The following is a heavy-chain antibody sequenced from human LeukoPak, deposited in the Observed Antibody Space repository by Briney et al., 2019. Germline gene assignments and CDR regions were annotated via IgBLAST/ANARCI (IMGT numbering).Heavy chain of an antibody. D-gene: IGHD3-16*02. J-gene: IGHJ4*02. CDR3: AKDTSYDYVWGSYRPDTFDY. CDR2: ISYDESYR. Sequence: GRSLRLSCAASGFTFSSYAMHWVRQAPGKGLEWVALISYDESYRYYADSVKGRFTISRDNSKNTLYLQMNSLRAEDTAVYYCAKDTSYDYVWGSYRPDTFDYWGQGTLVTVSS. CDR1: GFTFSSYA. V-gene: IGHV3-30-3*01.